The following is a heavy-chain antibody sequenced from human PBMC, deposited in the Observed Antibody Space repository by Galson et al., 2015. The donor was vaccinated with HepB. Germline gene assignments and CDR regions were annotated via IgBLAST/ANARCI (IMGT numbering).Heavy chain of an antibody. J-gene: IGHJ4*02. CDR1: GFTFSSYG. V-gene: IGHV3-33*01. CDR3: ARDIAVAGTIDY. D-gene: IGHD6-19*01. CDR2: IWYDGSNK. Sequence: SLRLSCAASGFTFSSYGMHWVRQAPGKGLEWVAVIWYDGSNKYYADSVKGRFTISRDNSKNTLYLQMNSLRAEDTAVCYCARDIAVAGTIDYWGQGTLVTVSS.